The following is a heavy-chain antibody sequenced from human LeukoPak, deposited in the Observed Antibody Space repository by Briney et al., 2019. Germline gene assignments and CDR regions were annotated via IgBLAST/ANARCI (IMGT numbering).Heavy chain of an antibody. D-gene: IGHD5-24*01. CDR1: GGSITSYY. V-gene: IGHV4-4*08. CDR2: IYISGST. J-gene: IGHJ4*02. CDR3: ARDTPREMDY. Sequence: PSETLSLTCTVSGGSITSYYWTWIRQPPGKGLEWIGRIYISGSTNYNPSLKSRLTISVDTSKNQFSLKLSSVTAADTAVYYCARDTPREMDYWGQGILVTVSS.